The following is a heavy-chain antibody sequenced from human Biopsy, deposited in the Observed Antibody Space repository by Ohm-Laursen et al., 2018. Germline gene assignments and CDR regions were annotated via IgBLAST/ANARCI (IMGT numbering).Heavy chain of an antibody. J-gene: IGHJ4*02. CDR3: ARGSNDFGGLYFPR. CDR1: GDSISSYY. CDR2: VYYTGST. D-gene: IGHD4-23*01. V-gene: IGHV4-59*01. Sequence: SETLSLTCTVSGDSISSYYWSWIRQPPGKGLEWIGYVYYTGSTDYNASLKSRVTISVDTSRNPFSLRLSSLTAADTAAYYCARGSNDFGGLYFPRWGQGTLLTVSS.